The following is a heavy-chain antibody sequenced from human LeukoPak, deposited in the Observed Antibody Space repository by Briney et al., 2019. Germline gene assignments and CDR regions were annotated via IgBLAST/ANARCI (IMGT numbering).Heavy chain of an antibody. CDR3: ARGTPYYYDSSGYYYTWAAFGY. J-gene: IGHJ4*02. V-gene: IGHV1-2*02. D-gene: IGHD3-22*01. CDR2: INPNSGGT. Sequence: ASVKVSCKASGYTFTGYYMHWVRQAPGQGLEWMGWINPNSGGTNHAQKFQGRVTMTRDTSISTAYMELSRLRSDDTAVYYCARGTPYYYDSSGYYYTWAAFGYWGQGTLVTVSS. CDR1: GYTFTGYY.